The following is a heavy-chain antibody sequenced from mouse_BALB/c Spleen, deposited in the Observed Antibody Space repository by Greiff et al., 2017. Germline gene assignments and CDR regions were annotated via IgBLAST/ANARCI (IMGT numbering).Heavy chain of an antibody. CDR3: ARDHGPFAY. V-gene: IGHV7-3*02. CDR1: GFTFTDYY. CDR2: IRNKANGYTT. Sequence: EVKLVESGGGLVQPGGSLRLSCATSGFTFTDYYMSWVRQPPGKALEWLGFIRNKANGYTTEYSASVKGRFTISRDNSQSILYLQMNTLRAEDSATYYCARDHGPFAYWGQGTLVTVSA. J-gene: IGHJ3*01.